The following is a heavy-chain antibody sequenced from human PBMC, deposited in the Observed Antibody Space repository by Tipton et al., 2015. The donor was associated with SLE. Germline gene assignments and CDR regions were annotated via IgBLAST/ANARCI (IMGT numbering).Heavy chain of an antibody. Sequence: SLRLSCAASGFTFSGYWMHWVRQAPGKGLVWVSAISGSGGSTYYADSVKGRFTISRDNSKNTLYLQMNSLRAEDTAVYYCAKDRAAAGNWFDPWGQGTLVTVSS. V-gene: IGHV3-23*01. CDR1: GFTFSGYW. CDR2: ISGSGGST. J-gene: IGHJ5*02. CDR3: AKDRAAAGNWFDP. D-gene: IGHD6-13*01.